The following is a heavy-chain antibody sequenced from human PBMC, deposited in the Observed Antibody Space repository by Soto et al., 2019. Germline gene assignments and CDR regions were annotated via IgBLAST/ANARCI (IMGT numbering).Heavy chain of an antibody. J-gene: IGHJ3*02. CDR3: ARADDGDASAFDI. V-gene: IGHV4-39*01. D-gene: IGHD4-17*01. Sequence: SETLSLTCTVSGGSISSSSYYWGWIRQPPGKGLEWIGNIYYSGSTYYNPSLKSRVTISVDTSKNQFSLKLSSVTAADTAVYYCARADDGDASAFDIWGQGTMVTVSS. CDR1: GGSISSSSYY. CDR2: IYYSGST.